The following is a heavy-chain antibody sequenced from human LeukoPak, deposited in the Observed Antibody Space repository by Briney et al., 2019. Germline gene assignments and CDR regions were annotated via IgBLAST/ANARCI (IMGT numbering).Heavy chain of an antibody. V-gene: IGHV4-30-2*01. J-gene: IGHJ4*02. CDR3: ARCDSGYTNYYFDY. D-gene: IGHD5-12*01. CDR1: GGSINSGDYF. CDR2: INHSGFT. Sequence: SETLSLTCSVSGGSINSGDYFWTWIRQPPGKGLEWIGYINHSGFTYYNPSLKSRVSISVDTSKNQFSLELSSVAAADTALYYCARCDSGYTNYYFDYWGQGILVTVSS.